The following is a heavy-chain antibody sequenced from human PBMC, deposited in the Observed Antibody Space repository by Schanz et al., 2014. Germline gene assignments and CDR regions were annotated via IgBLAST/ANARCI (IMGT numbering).Heavy chain of an antibody. CDR1: GFTFSGYG. CDR3: AKDDTQVNGMDV. J-gene: IGHJ6*02. Sequence: VQLVESGGRLVQPGRSLRLSCAASGFTFSGYGMHWVRQAPGKGLEWVAIISYDGRHKNYADSVKGRFTISRDNSKNTLHLQMNSLRVEDTAVYYCAKDDTQVNGMDVWGQGTTVTVSS. V-gene: IGHV3-30*18. CDR2: ISYDGRHK.